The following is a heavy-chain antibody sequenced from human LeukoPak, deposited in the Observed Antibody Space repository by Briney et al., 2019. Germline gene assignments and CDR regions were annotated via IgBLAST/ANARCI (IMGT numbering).Heavy chain of an antibody. CDR2: ISYDGSNK. CDR3: ARDRGAFDI. CDR1: GFTFSSYA. Sequence: GGSLGLSCAASGFTFSSYAMHWVRQAPGKGLEWVAVISYDGSNKYYADSVKGRFTISRDNSKNTLYLQMNSLRAEDTAVYYCARDRGAFDIWGQGTMVTVSS. V-gene: IGHV3-30-3*01. J-gene: IGHJ3*02.